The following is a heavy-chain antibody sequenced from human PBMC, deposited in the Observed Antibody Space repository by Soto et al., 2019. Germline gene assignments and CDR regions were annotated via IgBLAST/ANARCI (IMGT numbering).Heavy chain of an antibody. CDR2: IKQAGSER. CDR1: GFTFYNYW. CDR3: AKDSLIAARLSYYYGMDV. J-gene: IGHJ6*02. D-gene: IGHD6-6*01. V-gene: IGHV3-7*01. Sequence: GGSLRLSCAASGFTFYNYWMSWVRQAPGKGLEWVANIKQAGSERYYVDSVKGRFTISRDNANNSLYLQMNGLRAEDTAVYYCAKDSLIAARLSYYYGMDVWGQGTTVTVSS.